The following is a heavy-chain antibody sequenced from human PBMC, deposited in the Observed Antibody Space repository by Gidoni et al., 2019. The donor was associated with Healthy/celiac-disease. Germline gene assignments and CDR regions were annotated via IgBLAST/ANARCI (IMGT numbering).Heavy chain of an antibody. D-gene: IGHD6-19*01. CDR2: INHRGST. CDR1: GSFSGYY. V-gene: IGHV4-34*01. CDR3: ARVRGEAVAGTYYYYYYGMDV. J-gene: IGHJ6*02. Sequence: GSFSGYYWSWIRQPPGKGLEWIGEINHRGSTNYNPSLKSRVTISVDTSKNQFSLKLSSVTAADTAVYYCARVRGEAVAGTYYYYYYGMDVWGQGTTVTVSS.